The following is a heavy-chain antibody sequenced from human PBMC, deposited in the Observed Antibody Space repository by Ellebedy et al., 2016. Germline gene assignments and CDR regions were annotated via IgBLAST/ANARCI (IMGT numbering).Heavy chain of an antibody. V-gene: IGHV3-21*01. CDR3: ARGDYGDYRYYYYMDV. CDR2: ISSSGTYT. Sequence: GESLKISXVVSGFTFSTYSMNWVRQAPGKGLEWVSSISSSGTYTYYAGSLKGRFTISRDNAQSSLYLQMDSLRAEDTGVYYCARGDYGDYRYYYYMDVWGKGTTVTVSS. J-gene: IGHJ6*03. D-gene: IGHD4-17*01. CDR1: GFTFSTYS.